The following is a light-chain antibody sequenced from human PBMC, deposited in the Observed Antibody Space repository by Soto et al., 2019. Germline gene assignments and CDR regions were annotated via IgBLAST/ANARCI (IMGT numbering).Light chain of an antibody. Sequence: DIVMTQSPDSLAVSLGERATINCTSSQSLLFSSNNRNYLAWYQQKAGQPPKLLIYWASSRESGVPDRFSGSGSGTDFTLTISRLEPEDFAVYHCQQHDSSPLTFGGGTKVEIK. CDR2: WAS. V-gene: IGKV4-1*01. CDR3: QQHDSSPLT. J-gene: IGKJ4*01. CDR1: QSLLFSSNNRNY.